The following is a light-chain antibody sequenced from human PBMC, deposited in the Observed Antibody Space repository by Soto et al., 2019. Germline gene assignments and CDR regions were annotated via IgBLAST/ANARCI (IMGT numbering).Light chain of an antibody. J-gene: IGKJ5*01. CDR1: HSISNY. CDR3: QQSYSTAIT. V-gene: IGKV1-39*01. Sequence: DIQMTQSPSSLSASVGDRVTITCRASHSISNYLNWYQQKPGKAPKLLIYAASSLQSGVPSRFSGSGSGTDFTLTISSLQPEDVATYCCQQSYSTAITFGQGTRLESK. CDR2: AAS.